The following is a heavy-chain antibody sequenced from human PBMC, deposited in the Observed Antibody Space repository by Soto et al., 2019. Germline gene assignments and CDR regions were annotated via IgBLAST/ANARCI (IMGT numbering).Heavy chain of an antibody. Sequence: QVQLVQSGAEEKKPGASVKVSCKASGYTFTSYAMHWVRQAPGQRLEWMGWINAGNGNTKYSQKFQGRVTITRDTSASTAYMELSRLRSEDTAVYYCARSIVVVTALAYWGPGTLVTVSS. V-gene: IGHV1-3*05. CDR2: INAGNGNT. D-gene: IGHD2-21*02. CDR1: GYTFTSYA. CDR3: ARSIVVVTALAY. J-gene: IGHJ4*02.